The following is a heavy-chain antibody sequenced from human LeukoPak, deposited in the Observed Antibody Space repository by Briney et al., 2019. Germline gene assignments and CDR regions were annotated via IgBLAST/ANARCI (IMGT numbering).Heavy chain of an antibody. CDR3: AVNGWLQRDFDY. Sequence: ASVKVSCKASGYTFAGYYMHWVRQAPGQGLEWMGWMNPNSGNTGYAQKFQGRVTMTRHTSINTAYMELSSLRSEDTAVYYCAVNGWLQRDFDYWGQGTLVTVSS. J-gene: IGHJ4*02. CDR2: MNPNSGNT. V-gene: IGHV1-8*02. D-gene: IGHD5-24*01. CDR1: GYTFAGYY.